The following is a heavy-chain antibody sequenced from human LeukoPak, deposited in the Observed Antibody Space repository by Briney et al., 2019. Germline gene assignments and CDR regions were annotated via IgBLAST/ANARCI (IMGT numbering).Heavy chain of an antibody. D-gene: IGHD2-2*01. CDR2: ISSSGSTI. CDR3: ARDPRGSAMIPGGFDY. CDR1: GFTFSSYE. J-gene: IGHJ4*02. V-gene: IGHV3-48*03. Sequence: PGGPLRLSCAASGFTFSSYEMNWVRQAPGKGLEWVSYISSSGSTIYYADSVKGRFTISTDNAKSSLYLQMNRLRAEDTAVYYCARDPRGSAMIPGGFDYWGQGTLVTVSS.